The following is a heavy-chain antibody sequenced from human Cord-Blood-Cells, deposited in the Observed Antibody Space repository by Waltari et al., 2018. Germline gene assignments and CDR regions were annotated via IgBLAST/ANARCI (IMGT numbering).Heavy chain of an antibody. CDR2: INAGNGNT. V-gene: IGHV1-3*01. D-gene: IGHD3-10*01. CDR1: GYTFTSYA. J-gene: IGHJ3*02. CDR3: ARGGAIRELFNGAFDI. Sequence: QVQLVQSGAEVKKPGASVKVSCKASGYTFTSYAMHWVRQAPGQRLEWMGWINAGNGNTKYSQKFQGRVTITRDTSASTAYMELSSLRSEDTAVYYCARGGAIRELFNGAFDIWGQGTMVTVSS.